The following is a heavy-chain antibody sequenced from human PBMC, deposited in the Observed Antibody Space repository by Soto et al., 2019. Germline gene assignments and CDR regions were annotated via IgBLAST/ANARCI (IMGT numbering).Heavy chain of an antibody. V-gene: IGHV3-48*04. D-gene: IGHD2-21*01. CDR2: ISSSSSVI. CDR1: GFTFSTYS. Sequence: EGQLVESGGGLVQPGGSLRLSCAVSGFTFSTYSMAWVRQAPGKGLEWVSYISSSSSVIYYADPVKGRIAVSRDNAKNSLYLQMHSLRAEDTAVYYCARYLIIPRAFDIWGQGTTVTVSS. CDR3: ARYLIIPRAFDI. J-gene: IGHJ3*02.